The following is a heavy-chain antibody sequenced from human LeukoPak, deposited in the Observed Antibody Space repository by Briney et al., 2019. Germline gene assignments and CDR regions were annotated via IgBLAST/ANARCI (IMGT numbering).Heavy chain of an antibody. CDR3: ARSLSSGWFYFDY. J-gene: IGHJ4*02. Sequence: GGSLRLSCAASEFTFSTYRMNWVRQAPWKGLEWVSSISSGSSYIYYADSVKGRFTISRDNAKNSLYLQMNSLRAEDTAVYYCARSLSSGWFYFDYWGQGTLVTVSS. V-gene: IGHV3-21*01. CDR1: EFTFSTYR. CDR2: ISSGSSYI. D-gene: IGHD6-19*01.